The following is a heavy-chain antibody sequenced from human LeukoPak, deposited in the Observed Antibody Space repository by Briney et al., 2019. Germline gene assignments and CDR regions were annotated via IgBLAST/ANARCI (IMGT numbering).Heavy chain of an antibody. CDR2: IYPGDSDT. Sequence: GESLKISCKGSGYSFTSYWIGWVRPMPGKGLEWMGIIYPGDSDTGYSPSFQGQVTISADKSISTAYLQWSSLKASDTAMYYCARHPRSLYCSGGSCYSDYWGQGTLVTVSS. V-gene: IGHV5-51*01. CDR1: GYSFTSYW. CDR3: ARHPRSLYCSGGSCYSDY. J-gene: IGHJ4*02. D-gene: IGHD2-15*01.